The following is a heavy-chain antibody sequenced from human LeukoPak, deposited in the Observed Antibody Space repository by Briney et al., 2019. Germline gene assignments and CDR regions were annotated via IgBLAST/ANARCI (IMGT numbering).Heavy chain of an antibody. Sequence: GGSLRLSCAASGFTFDDYAMHWVRQAPGKGLEWVSGISWNSGSIGYADSVKGRFTISRDNAKNSLYLQMNSLRAEDTAVYYCARNNYDILTGYVSYYMDVWGKGTTVTVSS. CDR2: ISWNSGSI. CDR1: GFTFDDYA. D-gene: IGHD3-9*01. V-gene: IGHV3-9*01. J-gene: IGHJ6*03. CDR3: ARNNYDILTGYVSYYMDV.